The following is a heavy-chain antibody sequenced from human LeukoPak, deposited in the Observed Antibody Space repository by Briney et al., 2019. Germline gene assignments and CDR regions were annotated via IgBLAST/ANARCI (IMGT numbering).Heavy chain of an antibody. V-gene: IGHV3-15*01. J-gene: IGHJ5*02. CDR1: GFTLSNAY. D-gene: IGHD1-26*01. CDR2: IKNKTNGGTT. Sequence: PGGSLRLSCAASGFTLSNAYMSWVRQAPGKGLEWVGRIKNKTNGGTTDYAAPVKGRFTISRDDSKNTLYLQMNSLKTEDTAVYYCTTTIVGVTTWFDPWGQGTLVTVS. CDR3: TTTIVGVTTWFDP.